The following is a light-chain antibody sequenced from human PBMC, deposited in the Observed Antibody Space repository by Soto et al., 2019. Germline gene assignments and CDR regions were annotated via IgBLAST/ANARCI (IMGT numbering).Light chain of an antibody. CDR1: QSVTSNY. CDR2: GAS. CDR3: QQYAGSPWT. J-gene: IGKJ1*01. Sequence: EIVMTQSPATLSVSPGERATLSCRASQSVTSNYLAWYQQKPGQAPRLLIYGASNRATGIPDRSSGSGSETDFTLTISRLEPEDFAVYYCQQYAGSPWTFGQGTKVDI. V-gene: IGKV3-20*01.